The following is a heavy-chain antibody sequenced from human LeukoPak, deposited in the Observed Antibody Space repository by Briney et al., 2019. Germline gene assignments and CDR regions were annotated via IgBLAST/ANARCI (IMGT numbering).Heavy chain of an antibody. D-gene: IGHD6-13*01. J-gene: IGHJ5*02. V-gene: IGHV3-74*01. CDR2: INSDGSST. CDR3: ARAGYSSSWLSDP. CDR1: GFTFSSYW. Sequence: GSLRLSCAASGFTFSSYWMHWVRQAPGKGLVWVSRINSDGSSTSYADSVKGRFTISRDNAKNTLYLQMNSLRAEDTAVYYCARAGYSSSWLSDPWGQGTLVTVSS.